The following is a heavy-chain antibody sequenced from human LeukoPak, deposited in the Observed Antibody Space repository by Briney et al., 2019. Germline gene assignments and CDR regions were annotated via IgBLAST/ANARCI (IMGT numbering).Heavy chain of an antibody. D-gene: IGHD6-19*01. CDR3: ASGHSSGWFYFDY. CDR2: ISSSSSYI. CDR1: GFTFSSYS. Sequence: GGSLRLSCAASGFTFSSYSMNWVRQAPGKGLEWVSSISSSSSYIYYADSVKGRFTISRDNAKNSLYLQMNSLRAEDTAVYYCASGHSSGWFYFDYWGQGTLVTVSS. J-gene: IGHJ4*02. V-gene: IGHV3-21*01.